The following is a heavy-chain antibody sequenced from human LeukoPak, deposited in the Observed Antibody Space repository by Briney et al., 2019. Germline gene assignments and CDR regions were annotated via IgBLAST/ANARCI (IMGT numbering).Heavy chain of an antibody. CDR2: ISDSGDAT. CDR1: GFIFCYYL. Sequence: PGGSLRLSCEVWGFIFCYYLMNWPRHAPGEGLEWVSAISDSGDATYYADSVKGRFAISRVDSKSKLYLQMNSLRAEDTALYYCAKERGHSKPFDYWGQGTLVTVSS. J-gene: IGHJ4*02. V-gene: IGHV3-23*01. CDR3: AKERGHSKPFDY. D-gene: IGHD4-23*01.